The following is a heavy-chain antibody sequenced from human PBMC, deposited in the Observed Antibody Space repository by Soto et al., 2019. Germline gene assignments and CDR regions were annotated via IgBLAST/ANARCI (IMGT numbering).Heavy chain of an antibody. CDR3: APHLWFGELYY. J-gene: IGHJ4*02. V-gene: IGHV3-23*01. CDR1: GFTFSSYA. CDR2: ISGSGGST. Sequence: EVQLLESGGGLVQPGGSLRLSCAASGFTFSSYAMSWVRQAPGKGLEWVSAISGSGGSTYYADSVKGRFTITRDNSKNTLYLQMNSLRAEDTAVYYCAPHLWFGELYYWGQGTLVTVSS. D-gene: IGHD3-10*01.